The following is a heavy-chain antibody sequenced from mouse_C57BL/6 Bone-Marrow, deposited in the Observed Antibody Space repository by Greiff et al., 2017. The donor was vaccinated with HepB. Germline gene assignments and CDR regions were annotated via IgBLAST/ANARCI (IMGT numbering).Heavy chain of an antibody. CDR2: IDPYYGGT. CDR3: VRGDYRWYFDV. CDR1: GYSLTGYN. Sequence: VQLQQSGPELEKPGAAVKISCKASGYSLTGYNMNWVKQSTGKSLEWIGNIDPYYGGTNYNQKFKGKATLTVDKSSSTAYMQLQILTSEDSAVYCCVRGDYRWYFDVWGAGTTVTVSS. J-gene: IGHJ1*01. D-gene: IGHD2-4*01. V-gene: IGHV1-39*01.